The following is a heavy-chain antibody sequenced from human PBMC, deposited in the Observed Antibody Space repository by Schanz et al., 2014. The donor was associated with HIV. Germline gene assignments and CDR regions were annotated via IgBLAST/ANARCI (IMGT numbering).Heavy chain of an antibody. CDR2: MNPSSGGT. Sequence: QVQLVQSGAEVKNPGASVKVSCKASGYTFSSYDINWVRQATGQGLEWMGWMNPSSGGTNYAQKFQGRVTMTRDTSIATTYMELRRLRSDDTAVYYCAREREYQLLRGWFDPWGQGTLVTVSS. CDR3: AREREYQLLRGWFDP. J-gene: IGHJ5*02. D-gene: IGHD2-2*01. CDR1: GYTFSSYD. V-gene: IGHV1-2*02.